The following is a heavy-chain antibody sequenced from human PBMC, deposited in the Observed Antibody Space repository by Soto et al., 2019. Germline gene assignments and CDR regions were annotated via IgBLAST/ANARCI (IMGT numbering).Heavy chain of an antibody. D-gene: IGHD1-1*01. J-gene: IGHJ3*02. CDR1: GGFVSSGSYY. Sequence: QVQLQQWGAGLLKPSETLSLTCAVYGGFVSSGSYYWSWIRQPPGKGLEWIGEMSHSGGTHFHPCLKSRVTISVDTSKHQFSLKMSSVTAADTALYYCARVERGTATTVVDAFDIWGPGTMVTVSS. CDR2: MSHSGGT. CDR3: ARVERGTATTVVDAFDI. V-gene: IGHV4-34*01.